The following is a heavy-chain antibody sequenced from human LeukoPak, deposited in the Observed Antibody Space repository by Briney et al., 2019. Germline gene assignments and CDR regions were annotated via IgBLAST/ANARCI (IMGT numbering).Heavy chain of an antibody. D-gene: IGHD3-16*02. Sequence: GGSLRLSCAASGFTFITYGMSWVRQAPGTGVEWVSAISGSGDRTYYADSVKGRVTVSRDISKNTLFLQLNSLRAEDTAVYYCAKLFRGVVVPYFDSWGQGTLVTVSS. CDR3: AKLFRGVVVPYFDS. CDR1: GFTFITYG. J-gene: IGHJ4*02. CDR2: ISGSGDRT. V-gene: IGHV3-23*01.